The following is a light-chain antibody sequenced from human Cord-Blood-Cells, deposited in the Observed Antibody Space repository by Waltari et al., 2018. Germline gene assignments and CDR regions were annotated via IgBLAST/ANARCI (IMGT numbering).Light chain of an antibody. J-gene: IGKJ1*01. CDR3: QQYYSYPT. CDR1: QGISSY. Sequence: AIRITQSPSSLSASTGDRVTITCRASQGISSYLAWYQQKPGKAPKLLIYAASNLQSGVPSRFSGSGSGTDFTLTISCLQSEDFATYYCQQYYSYPTFGQGTKVEIK. CDR2: AAS. V-gene: IGKV1-8*01.